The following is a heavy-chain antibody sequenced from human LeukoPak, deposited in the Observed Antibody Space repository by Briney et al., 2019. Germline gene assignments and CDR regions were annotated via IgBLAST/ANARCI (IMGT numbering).Heavy chain of an antibody. D-gene: IGHD5-18*01. Sequence: SETLSLTCTVSGGSISSSSYYWGWIRQPPGKGLEWIGSIYHSGSTYYSPSLKSRVTISVDTSKNQFSLKLSSVTAADTAVYYCASFSIHTLNWGQGTLVTVSS. J-gene: IGHJ4*02. CDR3: ASFSIHTLN. V-gene: IGHV4-39*07. CDR2: IYHSGST. CDR1: GGSISSSSYY.